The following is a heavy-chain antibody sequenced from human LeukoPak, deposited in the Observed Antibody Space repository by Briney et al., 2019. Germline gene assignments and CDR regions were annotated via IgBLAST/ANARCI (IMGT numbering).Heavy chain of an antibody. CDR1: GFTFNSYS. D-gene: IGHD3-10*01. Sequence: GGSLRLSCAASGFTFNSYSMNWVRQAPGKGLEWVSAIGGSGASTYYADSVKGRFTISRDNSKNTLYLQMNSLRAEDTAVYYCARKAGYYYGSGDYWGQGTLVTVSS. CDR3: ARKAGYYYGSGDY. J-gene: IGHJ4*02. CDR2: IGGSGAST. V-gene: IGHV3-23*01.